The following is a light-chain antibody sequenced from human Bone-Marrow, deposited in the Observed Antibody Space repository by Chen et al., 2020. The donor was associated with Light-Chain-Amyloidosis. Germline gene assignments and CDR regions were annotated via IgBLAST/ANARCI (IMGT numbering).Light chain of an antibody. CDR2: DNN. CDR3: GAWDSSMSAGL. V-gene: IGLV1-51*01. CDR1: TSNIGNNY. Sequence: QSVLTQPPSVSAAPGQRVTISCSGSTSNIGNNYVSWYQQLPGTAPKLLIYDNNRRPSGIPDRFSASKSGTAATLGITGLQTENEADYYCGAWDSSMSAGLFGGGTKLTV. J-gene: IGLJ2*01.